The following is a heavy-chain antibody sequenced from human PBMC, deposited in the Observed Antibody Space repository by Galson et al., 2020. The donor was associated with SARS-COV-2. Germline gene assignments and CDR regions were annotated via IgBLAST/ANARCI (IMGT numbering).Heavy chain of an antibody. CDR3: ARAYSDMVRGVGAFDY. Sequence: GESLKISCAASGFTFSSYSMNWVRQAPGKGLEWVSSISSSSSYIYYADSVKGRFTISRDNAKNSLYLQMNSLRAEDTAVYYCARAYSDMVRGVGAFDYWGQGTLVTVSS. CDR1: GFTFSSYS. D-gene: IGHD3-10*01. V-gene: IGHV3-21*01. J-gene: IGHJ4*02. CDR2: ISSSSSYI.